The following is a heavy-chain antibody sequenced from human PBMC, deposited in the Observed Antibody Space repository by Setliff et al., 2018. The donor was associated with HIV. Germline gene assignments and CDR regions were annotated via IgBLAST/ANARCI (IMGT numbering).Heavy chain of an antibody. Sequence: PGGSLRLSCAASGFTFTSYAMNWVRQAPGKGLEWVSSISGSGSTTYYADSVKGRLTISRDNSQNALYLHMNSLRAEDTAVYYCARDPGRYNGMDVWGQGTTVTVSS. CDR3: ARDPGRYNGMDV. CDR2: ISGSGSTT. J-gene: IGHJ6*02. D-gene: IGHD1-20*01. CDR1: GFTFTSYA. V-gene: IGHV3-23*01.